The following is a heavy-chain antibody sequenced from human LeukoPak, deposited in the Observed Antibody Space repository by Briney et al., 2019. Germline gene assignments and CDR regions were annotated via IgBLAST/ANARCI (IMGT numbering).Heavy chain of an antibody. CDR1: GFTFSSYS. V-gene: IGHV3-21*01. CDR2: ISSSSSYI. CDR3: ARDAITMIGPIWFDP. D-gene: IGHD3-22*01. Sequence: GGSLRLSCAASGFTFSSYSMNWVRQAPGKGLEWVSSISSSSSYIYYADSVKGRFTISRDNAKNSLYLQMNSLRAEDTAVYYCARDAITMIGPIWFDPWGQGTLVTVSS. J-gene: IGHJ5*02.